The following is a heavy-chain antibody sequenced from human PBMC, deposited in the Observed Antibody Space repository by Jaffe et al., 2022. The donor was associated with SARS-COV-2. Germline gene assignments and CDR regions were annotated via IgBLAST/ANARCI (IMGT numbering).Heavy chain of an antibody. CDR2: ISGSDSST. D-gene: IGHD6-19*01. CDR1: GFIFNNYA. CDR3: AKGGSSAVAGRLNY. Sequence: EVQLLESGGGLVQPGGSLRLSCAASGFIFNNYALTWVRQAPGKGLEWISIISGSDSSTYYADSVRGRFTISRDNSQSTLYLQMNSLRAEDTAVYYCAKGGSSAVAGRLNYWGQGTLVTVSS. V-gene: IGHV3-23*01. J-gene: IGHJ4*02.